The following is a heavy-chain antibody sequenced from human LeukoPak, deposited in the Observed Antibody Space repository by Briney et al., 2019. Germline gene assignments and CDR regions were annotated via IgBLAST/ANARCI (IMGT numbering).Heavy chain of an antibody. Sequence: GGSLRLSCAASGFTFSNYWMTWVRQAPGKGLEWVANIKHDGSNKYYADSVKGRFTISRDNSKNTLYLQMNSLRAEDTAVYYCAKGPSRVYDIFHRDYWGQGTLVTVSS. CDR3: AKGPSRVYDIFHRDY. CDR2: IKHDGSNK. D-gene: IGHD3-9*01. CDR1: GFTFSNYW. V-gene: IGHV3-7*01. J-gene: IGHJ4*02.